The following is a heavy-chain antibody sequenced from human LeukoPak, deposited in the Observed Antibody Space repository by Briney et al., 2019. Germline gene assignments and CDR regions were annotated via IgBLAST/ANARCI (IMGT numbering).Heavy chain of an antibody. CDR3: ARERGYYGSGSLNWFDP. V-gene: IGHV3-21*01. CDR1: GFTFSSYA. CDR2: ISSSSSYI. D-gene: IGHD3-10*01. J-gene: IGHJ5*02. Sequence: GSLRLSCAASGFTFSSYAMSWVRQAPGKGLEWVSSISSSSSYIYYADSVKGRFTISRDNAKNSLYLQMNSLRAEDTAVYYCARERGYYGSGSLNWFDPWGQGTLVTVSS.